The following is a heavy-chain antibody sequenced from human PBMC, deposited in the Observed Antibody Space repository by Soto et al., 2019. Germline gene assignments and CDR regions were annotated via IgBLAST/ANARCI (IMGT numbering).Heavy chain of an antibody. V-gene: IGHV4-30-2*01. D-gene: IGHD3-10*02. CDR3: ARSLLYSTRDYYYYYAMDV. J-gene: IGHJ6*02. CDR2: IYHNGNT. CDR1: GGSISSGEYS. Sequence: SETLSLTCAVSGGSISSGEYSWSWIRQPPGKGLEWIGYIYHNGNTYYNPSFKSRVTISVGRSKSQFSLEVGSVTAADTAVYYCARSLLYSTRDYYYYYAMDVWGQGATVTVSS.